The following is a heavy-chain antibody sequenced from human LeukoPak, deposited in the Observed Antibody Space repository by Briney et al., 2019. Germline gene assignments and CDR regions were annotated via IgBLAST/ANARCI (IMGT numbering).Heavy chain of an antibody. V-gene: IGHV4-59*08. CDR2: IYYSGST. CDR1: GDSITNYY. Sequence: SETLSLTRTVSGDSITNYYWSWIRQPPGKGLEWIGYIYYSGSTSYNPSLKSRVTISVDTSKNQFSLKLSSVTAADTAVYYCARRVIVAAAGTHGYYFDYWGQGTLVTVSS. J-gene: IGHJ4*02. CDR3: ARRVIVAAAGTHGYYFDY. D-gene: IGHD6-13*01.